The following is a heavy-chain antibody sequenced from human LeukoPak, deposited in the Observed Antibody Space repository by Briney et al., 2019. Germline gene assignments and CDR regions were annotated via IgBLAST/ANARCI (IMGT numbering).Heavy chain of an antibody. Sequence: GGSLRLSCAASGFKFSSYWMSLVRQAPGKGPEGVANIKRDGSEKYYVDSVKGRFTISRDNAKNSLYLQMNSLRAEDTVVYYCARIWYSSGWSLDYWGQGILVTVSS. J-gene: IGHJ4*02. D-gene: IGHD6-19*01. V-gene: IGHV3-7*01. CDR1: GFKFSSYW. CDR2: IKRDGSEK. CDR3: ARIWYSSGWSLDY.